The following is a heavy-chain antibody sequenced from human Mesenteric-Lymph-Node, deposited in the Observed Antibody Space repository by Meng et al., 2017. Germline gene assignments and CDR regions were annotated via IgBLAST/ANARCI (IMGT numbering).Heavy chain of an antibody. V-gene: IGHV4-30-4*01. D-gene: IGHD3-10*01. Sequence: QGQLQESGPGLGKTSQTLSLTCTVPGGSINSDDYYWTWIRQSPGRGLEWIGLTYSSRKTFYTPSLRSRVTISIDTPSSQFFLMLASVTAADTAVYYCARDYYGSGRVDPWGQGTLVTVSS. CDR3: ARDYYGSGRVDP. CDR2: TYSSRKT. CDR1: GGSINSDDYY. J-gene: IGHJ5*02.